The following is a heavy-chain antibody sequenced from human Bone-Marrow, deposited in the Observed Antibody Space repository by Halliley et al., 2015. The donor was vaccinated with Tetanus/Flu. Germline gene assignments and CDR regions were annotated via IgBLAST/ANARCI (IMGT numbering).Heavy chain of an antibody. CDR3: ARRVSGYYAFDI. V-gene: IGHV4-4*01. CDR2: INHSGGP. Sequence: IEKINHSGGPDYNPPLKSRVTISVDRSKNQFSLMLSSLTAADTAMYFCARRVSGYYAFDIWGQGTMVTVSS. D-gene: IGHD3-22*01. J-gene: IGHJ3*02.